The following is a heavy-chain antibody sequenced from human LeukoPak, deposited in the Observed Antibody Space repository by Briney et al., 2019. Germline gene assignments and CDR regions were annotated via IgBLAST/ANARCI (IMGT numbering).Heavy chain of an antibody. CDR1: GFTVSSNY. CDR2: IYSGGST. V-gene: IGHV3-53*01. Sequence: PGGSLRLSCAASGFTVSSNYMSWVRRAPGKGLEWVPVIYSGGSTYYADSVKGRFTISRDNSKNTLYLQMNSLRAEDTAVYYCAKDPRAPVTMVRGVPNWFDPWGQGTLVTVSS. CDR3: AKDPRAPVTMVRGVPNWFDP. J-gene: IGHJ5*02. D-gene: IGHD3-10*01.